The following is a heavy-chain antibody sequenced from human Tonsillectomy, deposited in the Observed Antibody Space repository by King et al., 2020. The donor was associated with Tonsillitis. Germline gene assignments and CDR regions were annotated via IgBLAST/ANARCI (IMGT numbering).Heavy chain of an antibody. CDR1: GYIFTVYY. J-gene: IGHJ4*02. D-gene: IGHD7-27*01. CDR2: INPNIGGT. V-gene: IGHV1-2*02. Sequence: HVQLVQSGAEVKKPGASVKVSCKASGYIFTVYYIHWMRQAPGQGPEWMGWINPNIGGTTYAQKFQGRVTMTRDTSISTVYMELSRLTSDDTAVYFCARDRSRTSNWVVDYWGQGTLVTVSS. CDR3: ARDRSRTSNWVVDY.